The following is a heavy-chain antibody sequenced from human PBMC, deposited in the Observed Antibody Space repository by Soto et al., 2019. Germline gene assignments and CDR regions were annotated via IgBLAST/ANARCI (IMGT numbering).Heavy chain of an antibody. CDR3: ARAADCSGGSCYFFLGY. CDR1: GGSISSGDYY. D-gene: IGHD2-15*01. V-gene: IGHV4-30-4*01. J-gene: IGHJ4*02. Sequence: SETLSLTCTVSGGSISSGDYYWSWIRQPPGKSLEWIGYIYYSGSTYYNPSLKSRVTISVDTSKNQFSLKLSSVTAADTAVYYCARAADCSGGSCYFFLGYWGQGTLVTVSS. CDR2: IYYSGST.